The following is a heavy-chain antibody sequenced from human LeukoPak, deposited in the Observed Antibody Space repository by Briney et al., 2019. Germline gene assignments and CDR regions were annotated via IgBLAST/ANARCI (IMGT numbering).Heavy chain of an antibody. J-gene: IGHJ5*02. CDR1: GYTFTSYY. V-gene: IGHV1-46*01. D-gene: IGHD3-3*01. CDR3: ARGIGAYYDFWSGYPDSDWFDP. Sequence: GASVKVSCKASGYTFTSYYMHWVQQAPGQGLEWMGIINPGGGSTSYAQKFQGRVTMTRDTSTSTVYMELSSLRSEDTAVYYCARGIGAYYDFWSGYPDSDWFDPWGQGTLVTVSS. CDR2: INPGGGST.